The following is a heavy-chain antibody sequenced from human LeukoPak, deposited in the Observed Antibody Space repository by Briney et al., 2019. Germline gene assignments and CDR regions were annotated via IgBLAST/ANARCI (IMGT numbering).Heavy chain of an antibody. CDR3: ARSNIVPAAIPFDY. Sequence: SQTLSLTCTVSGVSISSGGYSWSWIRQPPGKGLEWIGRIYTSGSTNYNPSLKSRVTISVDTSKNQFSLKLSSVTAADTAVYYCARSNIVPAAIPFDYWGQGTLVTVSS. D-gene: IGHD2-2*02. CDR2: IYTSGST. J-gene: IGHJ4*02. CDR1: GVSISSGGYS. V-gene: IGHV4-61*02.